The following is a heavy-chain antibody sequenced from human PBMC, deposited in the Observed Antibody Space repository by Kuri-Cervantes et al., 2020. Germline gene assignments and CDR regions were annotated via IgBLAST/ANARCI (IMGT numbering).Heavy chain of an antibody. J-gene: IGHJ4*02. CDR3: ARGQGKRSSSGWASMGY. V-gene: IGHV4-34*01. CDR1: GGSFSGYY. Sequence: SETLSLTCGVYGGSFSGYYWSWTRQPPGKGLEWIGEINHSGSTNYNPSLKSRVTMSVDTSNNQFSLKLRSVTAADTAVYYCARGQGKRSSSGWASMGYWGQGTLVTVSS. D-gene: IGHD6-19*01. CDR2: INHSGST.